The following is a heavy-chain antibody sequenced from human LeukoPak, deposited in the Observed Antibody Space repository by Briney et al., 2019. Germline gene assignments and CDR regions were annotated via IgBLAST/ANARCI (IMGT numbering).Heavy chain of an antibody. CDR2: IKQDGSEK. CDR3: ALGYYDSSGYYPSSY. D-gene: IGHD3-22*01. J-gene: IGHJ4*02. CDR1: GFTFSAYW. V-gene: IGHV3-7*02. Sequence: PGGSLRLFCAASGFTFSAYWMSWVRQASGKGLEWVANIKQDGSEKYYVDSVKGRFTISRDNAKNSLYLQMNSLRAEDTAVYYCALGYYDSSGYYPSSYWGQGTLVTVSS.